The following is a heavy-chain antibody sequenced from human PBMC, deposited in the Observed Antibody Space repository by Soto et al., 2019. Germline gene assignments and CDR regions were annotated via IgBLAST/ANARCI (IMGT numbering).Heavy chain of an antibody. CDR2: ISYDGSNK. J-gene: IGHJ6*02. CDR3: ARDSGDYVWGSYRYYYGMDV. CDR1: GFTFSSYA. V-gene: IGHV3-30-3*01. D-gene: IGHD3-16*02. Sequence: QVQLVESGGGVVQPGRSLRLSCAASGFTFSSYAMHWVRQAPGKGLEWVAVISYDGSNKYYADSVKGRFTISRDNSKNTLYLQMNSLRAEYTAVYYCARDSGDYVWGSYRYYYGMDVWGQGTTVTVSS.